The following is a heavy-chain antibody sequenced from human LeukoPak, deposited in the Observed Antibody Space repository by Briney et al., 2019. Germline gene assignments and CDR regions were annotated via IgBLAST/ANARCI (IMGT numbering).Heavy chain of an antibody. CDR1: GFTFSSYA. CDR2: ISHDGSNK. CDR3: ARGYYYDSSGYDFDY. D-gene: IGHD3-22*01. Sequence: GGSLRLSCAASGFTFSSYAMNWVRQAPGKGLEWVAVISHDGSNKYYADSVKGRFTISRDNSKNALYLQMNRLRAEDTAVYYCARGYYYDSSGYDFDYWGQGTLVTVSS. V-gene: IGHV3-30*04. J-gene: IGHJ4*02.